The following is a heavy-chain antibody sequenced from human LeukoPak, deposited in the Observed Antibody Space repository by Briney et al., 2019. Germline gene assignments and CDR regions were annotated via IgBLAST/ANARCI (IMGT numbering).Heavy chain of an antibody. CDR1: GFTVSSNY. V-gene: IGHV3-20*01. CDR3: ARGRGDGYNSPTLDY. J-gene: IGHJ4*02. D-gene: IGHD5-24*01. Sequence: GGSLRLSCAASGFTVSSNYMSWVRQAPGKGLEWVSGINWNGGSTGYADSVKGRFTISRDNAKNSLYLQMNSLRAEDTALYHCARGRGDGYNSPTLDYWGQGTLVTVSS. CDR2: INWNGGST.